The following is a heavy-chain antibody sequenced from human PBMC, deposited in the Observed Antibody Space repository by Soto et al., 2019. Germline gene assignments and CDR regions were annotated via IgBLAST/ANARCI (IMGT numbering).Heavy chain of an antibody. CDR3: ARDPAYSNYDHFDY. V-gene: IGHV3-48*01. Sequence: GGSLRLSCAASGFTFSSYSMNWVRQAPGKWLEWVLYICSCSSTIYYADSVKGRFTISRDNVKNPLYLQMNSLRAEDTAVYYCARDPAYSNYDHFDYWGQGTLVTVSS. CDR2: ICSCSSTI. J-gene: IGHJ4*02. CDR1: GFTFSSYS. D-gene: IGHD4-4*01.